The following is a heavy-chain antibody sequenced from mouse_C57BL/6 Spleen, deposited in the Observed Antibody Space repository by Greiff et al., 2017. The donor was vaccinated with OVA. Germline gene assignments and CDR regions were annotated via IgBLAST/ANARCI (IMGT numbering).Heavy chain of an antibody. CDR3: AREGGYYFDY. CDR2: IYPGDGDT. J-gene: IGHJ2*01. CDR1: GYAFSSSW. V-gene: IGHV1-82*01. Sequence: VQLQQSGPELVKPGASVKISCKASGYAFSSSWMNWVKQRPGKGLEWIGRIYPGDGDTNYNGKFKGKATLTAEKSSSTAYMQLSSLTSEDSAVYFCAREGGYYFDYWGQGTTLTVSS.